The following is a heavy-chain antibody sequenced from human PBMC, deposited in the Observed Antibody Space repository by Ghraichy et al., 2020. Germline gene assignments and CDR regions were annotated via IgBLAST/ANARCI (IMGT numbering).Heavy chain of an antibody. V-gene: IGHV3-30*04. Sequence: GESLNISCAASGFSFSDYALHWVRQAPGKGLEWVAVISYDGTYKHYADSVKGRFTISRDKAKKTLFLQMNSLRAEDTAVYYCAREQWTITYYYGAMDVWGQGTAVPVSS. CDR2: ISYDGTYK. D-gene: IGHD6-19*01. CDR1: GFSFSDYA. CDR3: AREQWTITYYYGAMDV. J-gene: IGHJ6*02.